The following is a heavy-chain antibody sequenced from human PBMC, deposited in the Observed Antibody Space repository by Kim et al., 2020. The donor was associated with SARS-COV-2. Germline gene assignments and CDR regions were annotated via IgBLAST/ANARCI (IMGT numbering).Heavy chain of an antibody. V-gene: IGHV3-21*01. Sequence: GGSLRLSCAASGFTFSSYSMNWLRQAPGKGLEWVSSITTTSNYMYYADSVKGRFTISRDNAKNSLHLQMSSLRAEDTAVYYCARPYFGSGTTAFDFWGQGTLVTVSS. J-gene: IGHJ4*02. CDR2: ITTTSNYM. CDR3: ARPYFGSGTTAFDF. D-gene: IGHD3-10*01. CDR1: GFTFSSYS.